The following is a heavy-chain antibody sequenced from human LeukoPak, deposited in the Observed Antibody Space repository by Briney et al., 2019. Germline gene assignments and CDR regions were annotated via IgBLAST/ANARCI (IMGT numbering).Heavy chain of an antibody. J-gene: IGHJ4*02. CDR2: IDPSDSYT. CDR1: GYSFTTYW. Sequence: KPGESLRISCQGSGYSFTTYWISWVRQMPGKGLEWMGRIDPSDSYTNYSPSFQGHVTISADKSFSTAYLQWTSLKASDTAMYYCARHAKAYGSSCDYWGQGTLVTVSS. D-gene: IGHD6-13*01. V-gene: IGHV5-10-1*01. CDR3: ARHAKAYGSSCDY.